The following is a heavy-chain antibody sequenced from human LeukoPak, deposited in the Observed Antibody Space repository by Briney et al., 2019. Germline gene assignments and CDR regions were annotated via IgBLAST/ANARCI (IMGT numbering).Heavy chain of an antibody. CDR3: ARDSRIHGSGSYIDY. J-gene: IGHJ4*02. Sequence: ASVKVSCKASGYTFTSYYMHWVRQAPGQGLEWMGIINPSGGSTSYAQKFQGRVTMTRDTSTSTVYMELSSLRSEDTAVYYCARDSRIHGSGSYIDYWGQGTLVTVSS. CDR2: INPSGGST. V-gene: IGHV1-46*01. CDR1: GYTFTSYY. D-gene: IGHD3-10*01.